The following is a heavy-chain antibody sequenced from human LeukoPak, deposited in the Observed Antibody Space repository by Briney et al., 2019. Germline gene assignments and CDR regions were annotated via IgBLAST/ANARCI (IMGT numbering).Heavy chain of an antibody. CDR1: GFTFSSYA. CDR2: ISSNGGGT. CDR3: ARGVGLVDY. D-gene: IGHD1-26*01. J-gene: IGHJ4*02. V-gene: IGHV3-64*01. Sequence: GGSLRLSCAASGFTFSSYAMRWVRQAPGKGLEYVSAISSNGGGTYYANSVKGRFTISRDNSKNALYLQMSSLRAEGMAVCYCARGVGLVDYWGQGTLVTVSS.